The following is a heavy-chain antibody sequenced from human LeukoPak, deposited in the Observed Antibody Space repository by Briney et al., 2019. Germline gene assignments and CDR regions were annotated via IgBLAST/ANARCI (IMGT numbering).Heavy chain of an antibody. D-gene: IGHD6-13*01. Sequence: ASVKVSCKASGYTFTDYYMHWVRQAPGQGLEWMGWINPNSGGTNYAQKFQGRVTMTRDTSISTAYMELSRLRSDDTAVYYCAREYSSSWEAHFDYWGQGTLVTVSS. V-gene: IGHV1-2*02. CDR1: GYTFTDYY. CDR3: AREYSSSWEAHFDY. J-gene: IGHJ4*02. CDR2: INPNSGGT.